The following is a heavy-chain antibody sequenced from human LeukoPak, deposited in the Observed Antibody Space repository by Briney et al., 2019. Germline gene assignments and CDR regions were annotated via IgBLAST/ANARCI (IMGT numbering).Heavy chain of an antibody. Sequence: GASVKVSCKASGYTFTSYDINWVRQATGQGLEWMGWMNPNSGNTGYAQKFQGRVTMTRNTSISTAHMELSSLRSEDTAVYYCARSSTTVVTPGGYWGQGTLVTVSS. CDR2: MNPNSGNT. CDR3: ARSSTTVVTPGGY. V-gene: IGHV1-8*01. D-gene: IGHD4-23*01. CDR1: GYTFTSYD. J-gene: IGHJ4*02.